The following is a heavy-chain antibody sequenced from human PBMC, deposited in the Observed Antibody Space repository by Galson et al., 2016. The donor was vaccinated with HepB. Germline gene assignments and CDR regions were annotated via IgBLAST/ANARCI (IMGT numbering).Heavy chain of an antibody. CDR2: IYSGGST. J-gene: IGHJ4*02. CDR3: AKDRLPGSRYGDGEFDY. CDR1: GFPVSTNS. D-gene: IGHD4-17*01. V-gene: IGHV3-53*01. Sequence: SLRLSCAASGFPVSTNSMSWVRQSPEKGLEWISVIYSGGSTYYTDSVKGRFTISRDNSNNMVYLQMNSLRAEDTALYYCAKDRLPGSRYGDGEFDYWGQGTLVTVSS.